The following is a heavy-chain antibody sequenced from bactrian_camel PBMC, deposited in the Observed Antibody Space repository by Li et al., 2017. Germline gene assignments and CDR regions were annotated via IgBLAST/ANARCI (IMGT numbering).Heavy chain of an antibody. CDR1: GFDFSDYS. V-gene: IGHV3-2*01. CDR2: IIRDGTNI. CDR3: ALGPVNY. J-gene: IGHJ4*01. D-gene: IGHD2*01. Sequence: VQLVESGGGLVQPGGSLRLSSEGSGFDFSDYSMTWVRQAPGRGLEWVTTIIRDGTNIYYADSVKGRFAISRGNAKNTHYLQMSSLQFEDTAMHYCALGPVNYRGQGTQVTVS.